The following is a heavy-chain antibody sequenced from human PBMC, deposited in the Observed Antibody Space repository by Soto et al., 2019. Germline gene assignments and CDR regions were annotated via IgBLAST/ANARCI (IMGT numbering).Heavy chain of an antibody. Sequence: SVKVSCKASGGTFSSYAISWVRQAPGQGLEWMGGIIPIFGTANYAQKFQGRVTITADESTSTAYMELSSLRSEDTAVYYCARAKGSGSETSDALDIWGQGTMVTVSS. D-gene: IGHD1-26*01. CDR2: IIPIFGTA. CDR3: ARAKGSGSETSDALDI. J-gene: IGHJ3*02. CDR1: GGTFSSYA. V-gene: IGHV1-69*13.